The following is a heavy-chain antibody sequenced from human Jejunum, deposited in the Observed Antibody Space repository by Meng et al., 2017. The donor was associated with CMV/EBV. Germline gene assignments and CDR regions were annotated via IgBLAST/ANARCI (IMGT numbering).Heavy chain of an antibody. D-gene: IGHD3-3*01. CDR3: ARVATLSTIPWFDP. CDR2: IDYDGSSA. V-gene: IGHV3-74*01. J-gene: IGHJ5*02. Sequence: GFTLSDYWMHWVRQAPGKGLVWVSRIDYDGSSATYADSVKGRFTISRDNAKNTLYLQMNSLRAEDTAVYYCARVATLSTIPWFDPWGQGTLVTVSS. CDR1: GFTLSDYW.